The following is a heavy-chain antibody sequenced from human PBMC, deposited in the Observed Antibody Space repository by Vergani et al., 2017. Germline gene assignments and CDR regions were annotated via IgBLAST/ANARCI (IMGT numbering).Heavy chain of an antibody. J-gene: IGHJ4*02. Sequence: QVQLQESGPGLVKSSETLSLTCSVSGGSITSGEYYWNWLRQTPGKGLEWIAFIFHTTSAYYNPSLRSRVSISMDLSKNRFSLKLSSVTAADTAVYYCARRTTMVRGVLEIARYYFDYWGQGTLVTVSS. D-gene: IGHD3-10*01. V-gene: IGHV4-30-4*08. CDR3: ARRTTMVRGVLEIARYYFDY. CDR1: GGSITSGEYY. CDR2: IFHTTSA.